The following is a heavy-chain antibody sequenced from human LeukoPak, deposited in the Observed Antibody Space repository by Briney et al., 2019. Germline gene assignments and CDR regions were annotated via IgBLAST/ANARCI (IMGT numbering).Heavy chain of an antibody. V-gene: IGHV3-23*01. CDR1: GFTFSSFA. Sequence: GGSLRLSCAASGFTFSSFAMSWVRQAPGKGLEWVSAISGSGGSTYYADSVKGRFTISRDNSKNTLYLQMNSLRAEDTAVYYCAKVHYYDSSGYYRPFDYWGQGTLVTVSS. CDR3: AKVHYYDSSGYYRPFDY. CDR2: ISGSGGST. D-gene: IGHD3-22*01. J-gene: IGHJ4*02.